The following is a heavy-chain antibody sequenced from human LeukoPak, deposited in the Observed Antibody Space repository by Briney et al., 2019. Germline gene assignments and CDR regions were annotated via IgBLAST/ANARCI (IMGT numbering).Heavy chain of an antibody. J-gene: IGHJ4*02. CDR1: SESMIGHY. Sequence: PSETLSLTCAVYSESMIGHYWTWIRQPPGKRLEWIGEIHHSGGTNSNPSLKNRLTMSIDMSKNQFSLKLKSVTAADTAVYYCARATASGSGRAYDHWAQGNLVPVSS. D-gene: IGHD3-10*01. CDR3: ARATASGSGRAYDH. CDR2: IHHSGGT. V-gene: IGHV4-34*01.